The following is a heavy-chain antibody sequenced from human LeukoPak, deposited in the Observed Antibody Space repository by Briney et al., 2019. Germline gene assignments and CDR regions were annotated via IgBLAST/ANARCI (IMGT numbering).Heavy chain of an antibody. V-gene: IGHV4-59*01. CDR3: ARARSDPGAFDI. CDR2: IYYSGST. Sequence: SPETLSLTSILAIRSLSSYYWSWIRQLPGKVLEWIGYIYYSGSTNYNPSLRSRVTRSVDTSKNQFSLKLSSVTAADTAVYYCARARSDPGAFDIWGQGTMVTVSS. CDR1: IRSLSSYY. D-gene: IGHD3-3*01. J-gene: IGHJ3*02.